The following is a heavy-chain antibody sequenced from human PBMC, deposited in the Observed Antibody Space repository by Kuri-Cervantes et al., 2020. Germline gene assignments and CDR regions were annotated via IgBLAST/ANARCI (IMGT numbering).Heavy chain of an antibody. J-gene: IGHJ4*02. CDR1: GIIFGKSG. V-gene: IGHV3-23*01. CDR2: INDYGNNK. CDR3: AKDLTFDL. Sequence: GGSLRLSCAASGIIFGKSGMSRVRQTPGEGLKWVSTINDYGNNKHYADSVEGRFTISRDNSRSTLTLQMNSLRAEDTAIYFCAKDLTFDLWGQGTLVTVSS.